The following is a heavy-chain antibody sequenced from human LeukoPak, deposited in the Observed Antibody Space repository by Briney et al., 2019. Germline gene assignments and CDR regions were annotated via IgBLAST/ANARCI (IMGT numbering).Heavy chain of an antibody. Sequence: SETLSLTCTVSGASISNYYWSWIRQPPGKGPEWIGYIYYSVTTNYNPSPKSRLTISGDTSKNQISLKLDSVTAADTAVYYCARIDCGSSSCYIYAYDVWGQGTMVTVSS. CDR2: IYYSVTT. D-gene: IGHD2-2*02. J-gene: IGHJ3*01. V-gene: IGHV4-59*01. CDR3: ARIDCGSSSCYIYAYDV. CDR1: GASISNYY.